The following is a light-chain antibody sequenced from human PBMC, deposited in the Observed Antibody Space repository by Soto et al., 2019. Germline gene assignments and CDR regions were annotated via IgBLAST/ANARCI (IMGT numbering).Light chain of an antibody. CDR3: SSYAGTHIV. Sequence: QSALIQPPSVSGSPGQSVTISCTGTSSDVGSYDYVSWYQQHPGTVPKPMIYNVNTQPSGVPDRFSGSKSGNTASLTVSGLQAEDEADYYCSSYAGTHIVFGTGTKVTVL. CDR2: NVN. CDR1: SSDVGSYDY. J-gene: IGLJ1*01. V-gene: IGLV2-8*01.